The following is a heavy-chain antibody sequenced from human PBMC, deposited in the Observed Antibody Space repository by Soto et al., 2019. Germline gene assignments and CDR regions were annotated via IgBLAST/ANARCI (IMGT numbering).Heavy chain of an antibody. V-gene: IGHV1-18*01. J-gene: IGHJ1*01. CDR3: ARDLGYYYDSSGFYSYFQY. CDR2: ISAYNGNT. D-gene: IGHD3-22*01. CDR1: GYTFTNYG. Sequence: QVQLVQSGAEVKKPGASVKVSCNTSGYTFTNYGITWVRQAPGQGLEWMGWISAYNGNTGYTQKLQGRVTITTDTSTSTAHMELRSLRSDDTAVYYCARDLGYYYDSSGFYSYFQYWGQGT.